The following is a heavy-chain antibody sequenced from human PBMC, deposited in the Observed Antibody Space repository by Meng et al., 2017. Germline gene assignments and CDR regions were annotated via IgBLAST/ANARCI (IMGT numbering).Heavy chain of an antibody. Sequence: KISCAASGYTFSSYAMSWVRQAPGQGLEWMGGIIPIFCTANYAQKFQDRVTITADKSTSTAYMELSSLRSEDTAVYYCAGVKHVQYDSSGYRQWYFDLWGRGTLVTVSS. V-gene: IGHV1-69*06. CDR2: IIPIFCTA. D-gene: IGHD3-22*01. CDR3: AGVKHVQYDSSGYRQWYFDL. J-gene: IGHJ2*01. CDR1: GYTFSSYA.